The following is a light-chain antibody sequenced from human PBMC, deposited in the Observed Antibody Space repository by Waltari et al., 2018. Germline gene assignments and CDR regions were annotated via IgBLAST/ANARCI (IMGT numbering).Light chain of an antibody. CDR3: SSYAGNYIYV. CDR1: SGDIGTYDH. J-gene: IGLJ1*01. CDR2: AVT. Sequence: QSALTQPPSASGSPGQSVTISRTGTSGDIGTYDHVSWYQQHPGKAPKVIVYAVTKRPSGVPDRFSGSKSGDTAFLTVSGLQAEDEADYYCSSYAGNYIYVFGTGTEVTVL. V-gene: IGLV2-8*01.